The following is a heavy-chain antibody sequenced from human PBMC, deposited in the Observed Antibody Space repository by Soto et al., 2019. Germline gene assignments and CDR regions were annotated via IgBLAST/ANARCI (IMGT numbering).Heavy chain of an antibody. J-gene: IGHJ6*02. CDR1: GGSISSGGYY. D-gene: IGHD2-2*01. V-gene: IGHV4-31*03. CDR3: ARDRDIVVVPAATGRPYYYGMDV. Sequence: SETLSPTCTVSGGSISSGGYYWSWIRQHPGKGLEWIGYIYYSGSTYYNPSLKSRVTISVDTSKNQFSLKLSSVTAADTAVYYCARDRDIVVVPAATGRPYYYGMDVWGQGTTVTVSS. CDR2: IYYSGST.